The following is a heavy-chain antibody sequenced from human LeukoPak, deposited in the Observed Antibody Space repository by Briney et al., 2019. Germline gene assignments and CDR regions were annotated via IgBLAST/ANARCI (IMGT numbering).Heavy chain of an antibody. Sequence: GGSLRLSCAASGFTFSSYGMHWVRQAPGKGLEWVAFIRYDGSNKYYADSVKGRFTISRDNSKNTLYLQMNSLRAEDTAVYYCAKDRTQYNWNDEGYFDYWGQGTLVTVSS. D-gene: IGHD1-20*01. CDR3: AKDRTQYNWNDEGYFDY. J-gene: IGHJ4*02. CDR1: GFTFSSYG. CDR2: IRYDGSNK. V-gene: IGHV3-30*02.